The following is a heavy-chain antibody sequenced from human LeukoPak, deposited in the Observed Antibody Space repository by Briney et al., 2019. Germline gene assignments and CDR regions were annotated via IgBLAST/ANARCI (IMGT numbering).Heavy chain of an antibody. CDR1: GGSISTSSYY. D-gene: IGHD2-8*02. V-gene: IGHV4-39*02. CDR3: ARHCTGDICAAYYFYYYMDV. CDR2: ISGSGRT. J-gene: IGHJ6*03. Sequence: PSETLSLTCTVSGGSISTSSYYWGWIRQPPGKGLEWIGSISGSGRTYYNPSLKSRVIISVDTSKKHFSLKLSSVTAADTAVYYCARHCTGDICAAYYFYYYMDVWGKGTTVTVSS.